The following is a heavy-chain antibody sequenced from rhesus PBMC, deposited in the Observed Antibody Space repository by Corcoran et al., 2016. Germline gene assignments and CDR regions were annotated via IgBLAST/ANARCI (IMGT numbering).Heavy chain of an antibody. V-gene: IGHV4-169*02. CDR1: GGSISSSY. Sequence: QLQLQESGPGLVKPSETLSVTCAVSGGSISSSYWRWIRQAPGKGLEWIGYIYGSSTSTNYNPSLKSRFTISNDTSNTQFSLKLNSVTAADTAVCYCARDTGIAASGPGDYWGQGVLVTVSS. CDR3: ARDTGIAASGPGDY. J-gene: IGHJ4*01. D-gene: IGHD6S26*01. CDR2: IYGSSTST.